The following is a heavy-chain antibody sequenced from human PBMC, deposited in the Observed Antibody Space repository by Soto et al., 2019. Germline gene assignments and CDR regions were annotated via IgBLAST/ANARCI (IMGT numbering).Heavy chain of an antibody. CDR2: MNPNSGNT. Sequence: QVQLVQSGAEVKKPGASVKVSCKASGYTFTSYDINWVRQATGQGLEWMGWMNPNSGNTGYAQKFQGRVTMTRNTSISTAYMELSSLRSEDTAVYYCARRRGYCSSTSCLGNWFDPWGQGTLVTVSS. V-gene: IGHV1-8*01. D-gene: IGHD2-2*01. CDR1: GYTFTSYD. CDR3: ARRRGYCSSTSCLGNWFDP. J-gene: IGHJ5*02.